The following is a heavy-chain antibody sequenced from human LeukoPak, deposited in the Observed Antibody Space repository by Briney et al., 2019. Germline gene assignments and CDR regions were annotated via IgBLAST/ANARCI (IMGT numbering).Heavy chain of an antibody. V-gene: IGHV4-4*02. D-gene: IGHD2-2*01. Sequence: PSETLSLTCAVSGGSISSSNWWSWVRQPPGKGLEWIGEIYHSGSTNYNPSLKSRVTISVDTSKNQFSLKLSSVTAADTAVYYCARDISCSSTSCSRFFDYWGQGTLVTVSS. CDR3: ARDISCSSTSCSRFFDY. CDR1: GGSISSSNW. J-gene: IGHJ4*02. CDR2: IYHSGST.